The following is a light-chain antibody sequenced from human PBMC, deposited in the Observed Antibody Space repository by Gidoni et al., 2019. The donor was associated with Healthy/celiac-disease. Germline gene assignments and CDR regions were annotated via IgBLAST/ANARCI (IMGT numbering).Light chain of an antibody. J-gene: IGLJ2*01. CDR1: SSNIGSGYD. Sequence: QSVLTQPPSVSGAPGQRVTIACTGSSSNIGSGYDVHWYQSLPGTAPKLLIYGNSNRPSGVPDRFSGSKSGTSASLAITGLQAEDEADYYCQSYDSSLSGSDVVFGGGTKLTVL. CDR2: GNS. CDR3: QSYDSSLSGSDVV. V-gene: IGLV1-40*01.